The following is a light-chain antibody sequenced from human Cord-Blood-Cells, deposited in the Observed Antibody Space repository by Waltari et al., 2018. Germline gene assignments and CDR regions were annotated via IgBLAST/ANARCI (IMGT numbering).Light chain of an antibody. CDR3: SSYTSSGTPDV. Sequence: SSLTQPSSVPGSPGQSIPTSRTGPSSDVGGYNYVSWYHQQPGKDPKLLIYEVRNRRPGVSNRFPGSAPGTTASQTISGLQAEDEADYYCSSYTSSGTPDVFGTGTKVSVL. CDR1: SSDVGGYNY. CDR2: EVR. V-gene: IGLV2-14*01. J-gene: IGLJ1*01.